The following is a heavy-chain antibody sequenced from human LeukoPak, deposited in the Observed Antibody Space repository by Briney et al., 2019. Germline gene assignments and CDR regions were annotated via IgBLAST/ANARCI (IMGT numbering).Heavy chain of an antibody. D-gene: IGHD2-15*01. CDR1: GFTFSSYA. CDR2: ISGSGGST. J-gene: IGHJ4*02. V-gene: IGHV3-23*01. Sequence: GGSLRLSCAASGFTFSSYAMSWVRQAPGKGLEWVSAISGSGGSTYYADSVKGRFTISRDNSKNTLYLQMNSPRAEDTAVYYCAKYSGGSCYLPIDYWGQGTLVTVSS. CDR3: AKYSGGSCYLPIDY.